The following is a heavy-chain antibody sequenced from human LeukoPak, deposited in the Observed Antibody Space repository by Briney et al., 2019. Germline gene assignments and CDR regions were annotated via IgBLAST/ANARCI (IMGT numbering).Heavy chain of an antibody. J-gene: IGHJ4*02. CDR2: ISGSGGST. Sequence: GGSLRLSCAASGFTFSSYAMSWVRQAPGKGLEWVSAISGSGGSTYYADSVKGRFSISRDNARNSLYLEMNTLRAEETAVYYCARARPSSGWPPYYFDYWGQGTLVTVSS. CDR1: GFTFSSYA. D-gene: IGHD6-19*01. V-gene: IGHV3-23*01. CDR3: ARARPSSGWPPYYFDY.